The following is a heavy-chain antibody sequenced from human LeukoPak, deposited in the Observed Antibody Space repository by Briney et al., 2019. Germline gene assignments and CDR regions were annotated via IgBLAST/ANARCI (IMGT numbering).Heavy chain of an antibody. CDR3: ARLRYSSYTDY. Sequence: PSETLSLTCTVSGGSISSYYWSWIRQPPGKGLEWIGYIYYSGSANYNPSLKSRVTISVDTSKNQFSLKLSSVTAADTAVYYCARLRYSSYTDYWGQGILVTVSS. CDR1: GGSISSYY. D-gene: IGHD6-13*01. CDR2: IYYSGSA. J-gene: IGHJ4*02. V-gene: IGHV4-59*01.